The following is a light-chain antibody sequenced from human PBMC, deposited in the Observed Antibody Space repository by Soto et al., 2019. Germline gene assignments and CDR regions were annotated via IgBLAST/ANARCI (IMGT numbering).Light chain of an antibody. Sequence: AIRMTQSPSSFSASTGDRVTIPCRAGQGISSYLAWYQQKPGKAPNLLIYSASTLHSGVPSRFSGTKSATDFTLTITSLQPEDFETYYCQQFYSDPSTFGQGTRLEIK. CDR1: QGISSY. J-gene: IGKJ5*01. CDR2: SAS. V-gene: IGKV1-8*01. CDR3: QQFYSDPST.